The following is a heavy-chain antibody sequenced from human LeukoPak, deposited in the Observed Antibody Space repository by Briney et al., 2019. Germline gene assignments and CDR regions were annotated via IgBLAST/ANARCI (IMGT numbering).Heavy chain of an antibody. CDR3: ARARVRGAIPYFDY. Sequence: GGSLRLSCAASGFTVSSNYMSWVRQAPGKGLEWVSVIYSGGSTYYADSVKGRFTISRDNSKNTLYLQMNSLRAEDTAVYYCARARVRGAIPYFDYWGQGTLVTVSS. CDR2: IYSGGST. CDR1: GFTVSSNY. D-gene: IGHD3-10*01. J-gene: IGHJ4*02. V-gene: IGHV3-53*01.